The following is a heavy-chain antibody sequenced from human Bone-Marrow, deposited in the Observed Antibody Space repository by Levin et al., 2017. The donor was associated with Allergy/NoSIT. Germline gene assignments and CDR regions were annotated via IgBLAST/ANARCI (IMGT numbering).Heavy chain of an antibody. CDR2: IYHSGST. J-gene: IGHJ4*02. D-gene: IGHD1-14*01. V-gene: IGHV4-38-2*02. CDR3: ARDVSEDYFDY. Sequence: SCTVSGYSISSGYYWGWIRQPPGKGLEWIGSIYHSGSTYYNPSLKSRVTISVDTSKNQFSLKLSSVTAADTAVYYCARDVSEDYFDYWGQGTLVTVSS. CDR1: GYSISSGYY.